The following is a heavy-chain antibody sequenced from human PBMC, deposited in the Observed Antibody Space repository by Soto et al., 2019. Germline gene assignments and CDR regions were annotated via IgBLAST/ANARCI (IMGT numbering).Heavy chain of an antibody. CDR1: GYNFTKYW. V-gene: IGHV5-51*01. J-gene: IGHJ4*02. CDR2: TYPGDSDT. Sequence: EVQLVQSGAEVKKPGESLKISCKGSGYNFTKYWIGWVRQMPGKGLEWMGITYPGDSDTRYSPSFQGQVTISADKSISTAYLQWSSLKSSDSAMYFCARTFRNNYFWSVWGQGTLVTVSS. D-gene: IGHD3-3*01. CDR3: ARTFRNNYFWSV.